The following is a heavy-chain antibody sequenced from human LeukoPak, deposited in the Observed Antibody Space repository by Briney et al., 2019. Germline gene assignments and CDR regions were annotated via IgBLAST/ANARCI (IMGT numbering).Heavy chain of an antibody. CDR3: ARNFGAYGYSGDYFDY. Sequence: SVKVSCKASGGTFSSYAISWVRQAPGQGLEWMGGIIPIFGTANYAQKFQGRVTITADESTSTAYMELSSLRSEDTAVYYCARNFGAYGYSGDYFDYWGQGTLVTVSS. CDR1: GGTFSSYA. D-gene: IGHD5-24*01. J-gene: IGHJ4*02. CDR2: IIPIFGTA. V-gene: IGHV1-69*13.